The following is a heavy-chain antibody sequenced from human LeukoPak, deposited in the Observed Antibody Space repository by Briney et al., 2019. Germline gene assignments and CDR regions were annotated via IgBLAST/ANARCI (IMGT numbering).Heavy chain of an antibody. CDR2: IRSKAYGGTT. CDR3: TRDRTDYYSDY. CDR1: GFTFGDYA. Sequence: GGSLRLSCTASGFTFGDYAMSWVRQAPGKGLEWVGFIRSKAYGGTTEYAASVKGRFTISRDDSKSIAYLQMNSLKTEDTAVYYCTRDRTDYYSDYWGQGTLVTVSS. J-gene: IGHJ4*02. V-gene: IGHV3-49*04.